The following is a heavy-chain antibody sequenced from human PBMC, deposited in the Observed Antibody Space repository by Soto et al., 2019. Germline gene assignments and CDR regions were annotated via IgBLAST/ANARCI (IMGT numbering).Heavy chain of an antibody. CDR2: IYYSGST. CDR1: GGSTSSDSYY. J-gene: IGHJ4*02. V-gene: IGHV4-39*01. D-gene: IGHD3-22*01. CDR3: ASHRNYYDSSRYYYYFDY. Sequence: KTSETLSLTCTVSGGSTSSDSYYWGWIRQPPGKGLEWIGSIYYSGSTYYNPSLKSRVTLSVDASKNQFSLKLSSVTAADTALYYCASHRNYYDSSRYYYYFDYWGRGTLVTVSS.